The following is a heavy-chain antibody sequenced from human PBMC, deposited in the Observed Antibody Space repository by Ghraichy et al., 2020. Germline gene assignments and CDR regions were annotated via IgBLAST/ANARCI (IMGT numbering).Heavy chain of an antibody. Sequence: LSLTCAASGFTFTTYGMHWVRQAPGKGLEWVAVISYDGSNKYYADSVKGRFTISRDNSKNTLSLQMNSLRAEDTAVYYCAKGRVYSYGYYYYYYMDVWGKGTTVTVSS. V-gene: IGHV3-30*18. CDR3: AKGRVYSYGYYYYYYMDV. CDR2: ISYDGSNK. D-gene: IGHD5-18*01. J-gene: IGHJ6*03. CDR1: GFTFTTYG.